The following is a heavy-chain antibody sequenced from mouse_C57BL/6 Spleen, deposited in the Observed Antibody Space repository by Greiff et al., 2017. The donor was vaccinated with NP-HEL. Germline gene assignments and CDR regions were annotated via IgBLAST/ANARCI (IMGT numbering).Heavy chain of an antibody. J-gene: IGHJ4*01. Sequence: DVKLQESGPGLVKPSQSLSLTCSVTGYSITSGYYWNWIRQFPGNKLEWMGYISYDGSNNYNPSLKNRISITRDTSKNQFFLKLNSVTTEDTATYYCARKGLWDDAMDYWGQGTSVTVSS. CDR2: ISYDGSN. D-gene: IGHD1-1*02. CDR1: GYSITSGYY. CDR3: ARKGLWDDAMDY. V-gene: IGHV3-6*01.